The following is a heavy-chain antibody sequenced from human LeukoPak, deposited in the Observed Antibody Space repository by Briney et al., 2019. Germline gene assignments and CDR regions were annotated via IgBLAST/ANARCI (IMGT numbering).Heavy chain of an antibody. V-gene: IGHV1-69*06. CDR2: VIPIFGTA. CDR3: AGEPFRGSYVNDAFDI. D-gene: IGHD1-26*01. Sequence: AASVKVSCKASGGTFSSYAISWVRQAPGQGLEWMGGVIPIFGTANYAQKFQGRVTITADKSTSTAYMELSSLRSEDTAVYYCAGEPFRGSYVNDAFDIWGQGTMVSVSP. J-gene: IGHJ3*02. CDR1: GGTFSSYA.